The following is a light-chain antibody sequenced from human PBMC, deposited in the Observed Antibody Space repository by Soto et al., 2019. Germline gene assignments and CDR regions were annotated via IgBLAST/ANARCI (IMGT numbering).Light chain of an antibody. Sequence: EIVLTQSPGTLSLSPGEGATLSCKASQTVGRSYLAWYQQKPGQAPRLLISGVSSRATGIPDRFSGGGSGTDFTLTITRLEPEDFALYFCHQYDGSPITFGQGTRLEIK. CDR3: HQYDGSPIT. J-gene: IGKJ5*01. CDR2: GVS. V-gene: IGKV3-20*01. CDR1: QTVGRSY.